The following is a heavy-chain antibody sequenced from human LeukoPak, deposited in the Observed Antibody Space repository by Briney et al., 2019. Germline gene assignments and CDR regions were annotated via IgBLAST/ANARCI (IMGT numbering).Heavy chain of an antibody. CDR2: ISSSGSTI. Sequence: AGGSLRLSCAASGFTFSDYYMSWIRQAPGKGLEWVSYISSSGSTIYYADSVKGRFTISRDNSKNTLYLQMNSLRAEDTAVYYCAKACSGGSCYSDYWGQGTLVTVSS. CDR3: AKACSGGSCYSDY. D-gene: IGHD2-15*01. CDR1: GFTFSDYY. J-gene: IGHJ4*02. V-gene: IGHV3-11*01.